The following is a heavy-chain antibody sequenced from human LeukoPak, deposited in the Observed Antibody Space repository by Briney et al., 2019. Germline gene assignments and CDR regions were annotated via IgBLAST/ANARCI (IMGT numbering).Heavy chain of an antibody. V-gene: IGHV3-21*01. CDR1: GFIFSSYS. D-gene: IGHD5-12*01. J-gene: IGHJ4*02. Sequence: GGSLRLSCEASGFIFSSYSMSWVRQSPGKGLEWVSSISGSSNFIYYVDSVKGRFTISRDNTKNSLYLQMDSLGAEDTAVYYCAGDSGSDYSPFDYWGQGTLVTASS. CDR3: AGDSGSDYSPFDY. CDR2: ISGSSNFI.